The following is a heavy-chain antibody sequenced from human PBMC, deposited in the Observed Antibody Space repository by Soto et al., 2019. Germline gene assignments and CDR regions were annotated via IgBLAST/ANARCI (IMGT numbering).Heavy chain of an antibody. J-gene: IGHJ4*02. CDR3: ARDSTLELRDFDY. CDR1: GFTFSSYE. V-gene: IGHV3-48*03. D-gene: IGHD1-7*01. Sequence: GGSLRLSCAASGFTFSSYEMNWVRQAPGKGLEWVSYISSSGSTIYYADSVKGRFTISRDNARNSLYLQMNSLRAEDTAVYYCARDSTLELRDFDYWGQGTLVTAPQ. CDR2: ISSSGSTI.